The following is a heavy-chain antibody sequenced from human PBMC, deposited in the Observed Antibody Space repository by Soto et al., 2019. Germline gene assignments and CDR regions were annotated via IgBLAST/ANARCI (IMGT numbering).Heavy chain of an antibody. CDR3: AREGGGYYDSSGYYLVY. Sequence: ASVKVSCKASGYTFTSYYMHWVRQAPGQGLEWMGIINPSGGSTSYAQKFQGRDTMTRDTSTSTVYMELSSLRSEDTAVYYSAREGGGYYDSSGYYLVYRGQGTLVTVSS. J-gene: IGHJ4*02. D-gene: IGHD3-22*01. CDR2: INPSGGST. CDR1: GYTFTSYY. V-gene: IGHV1-46*01.